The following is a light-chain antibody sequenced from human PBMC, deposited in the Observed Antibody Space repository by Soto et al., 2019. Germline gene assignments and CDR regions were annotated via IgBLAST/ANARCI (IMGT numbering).Light chain of an antibody. CDR1: QSVSSY. Sequence: EIVLTQSPATLSLSPGERATLSCRASQSVSSYLAWYKQKPGKAPRLLIYDASKRATGIPARFSGSGSGTDFTLTISSLEPEDFAVYYCQQRSNWPWTFGQGTKVDIK. V-gene: IGKV3-11*01. CDR3: QQRSNWPWT. J-gene: IGKJ1*01. CDR2: DAS.